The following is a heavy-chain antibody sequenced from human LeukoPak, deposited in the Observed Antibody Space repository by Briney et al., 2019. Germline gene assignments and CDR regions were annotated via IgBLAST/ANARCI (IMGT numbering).Heavy chain of an antibody. CDR3: AREMATMPRGYYFDY. CDR2: INPSGGST. CDR1: GYTFTSYY. D-gene: IGHD5-24*01. Sequence: VSVKVSCKASGYTFTSYYMHWVRQAPGQGLEWMGIINPSGGSTSYAQKFQGRVTMTRDTSTSTVYMELSSLRSEDTAVYYCAREMATMPRGYYFDYWGQGTLVTVSS. J-gene: IGHJ4*02. V-gene: IGHV1-46*01.